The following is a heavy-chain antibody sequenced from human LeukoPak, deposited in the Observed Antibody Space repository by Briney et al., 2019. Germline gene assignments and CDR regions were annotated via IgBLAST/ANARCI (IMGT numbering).Heavy chain of an antibody. D-gene: IGHD3-9*01. CDR1: GGTFSSYA. CDR3: ARERLYFDWLPAYYFDY. J-gene: IGHJ4*02. V-gene: IGHV1-69*05. Sequence: SVKVSCKASGGTFSSYAISWVRQAPGQGLEWMGGIIPIFGTANYAQKLQGRVTMTTDTSTSTAYMELRSLRSDDTAVYYCARERLYFDWLPAYYFDYWGQGTLVTVSS. CDR2: IIPIFGTA.